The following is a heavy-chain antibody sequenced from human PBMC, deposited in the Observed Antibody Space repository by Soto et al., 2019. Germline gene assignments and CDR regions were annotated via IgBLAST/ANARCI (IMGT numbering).Heavy chain of an antibody. V-gene: IGHV1-2*02. J-gene: IGHJ5*02. D-gene: IGHD2-2*01. CDR1: GYTFTGYY. Sequence: SVKVSCKASGYTFTGYYVHWVRQAPGQGLEWMGWINPNSGDTNSAQNFQGRVTMTRGTSISTAYMELSSLTSDDTALYYCARAQSIVVIPAAHKNWFDPWGQGTLVTVSS. CDR2: INPNSGDT. CDR3: ARAQSIVVIPAAHKNWFDP.